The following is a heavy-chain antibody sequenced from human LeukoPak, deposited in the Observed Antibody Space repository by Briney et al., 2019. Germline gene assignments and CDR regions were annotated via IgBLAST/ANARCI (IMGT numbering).Heavy chain of an antibody. CDR1: DGSFSGYY. J-gene: IGHJ4*02. Sequence: SETLSLTCAVYDGSFSGYYWSWIRQPPGKGLEWIGEINHSGSTNYNPSLKSRVTISLDTSKSQFSLKVRYVTAADTAVYYCARKAPRPWLVLDYWGQGTLVTVSS. CDR2: INHSGST. D-gene: IGHD6-19*01. CDR3: ARKAPRPWLVLDY. V-gene: IGHV4-34*01.